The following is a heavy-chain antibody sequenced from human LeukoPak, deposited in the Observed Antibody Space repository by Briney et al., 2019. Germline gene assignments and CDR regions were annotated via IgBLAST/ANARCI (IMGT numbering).Heavy chain of an antibody. D-gene: IGHD6-13*01. J-gene: IGHJ5*02. CDR2: INHSGST. CDR1: GGSFSGYY. V-gene: IGHV4-34*01. Sequence: SETLSLTCAIYGGSFSGYYWSWIRQPPGKGLEWIGEINHSGSTNYNPSLKSRVTISVDTTKNQFSLKLTSVTAADTAVYFCVRHFHGSGYVVDLWGQGTLVTVSS. CDR3: VRHFHGSGYVVDL.